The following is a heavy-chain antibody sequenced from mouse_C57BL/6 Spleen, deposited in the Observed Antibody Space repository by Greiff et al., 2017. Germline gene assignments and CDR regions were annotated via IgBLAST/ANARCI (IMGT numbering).Heavy chain of an antibody. D-gene: IGHD1-1*02. CDR3: TREYYAYAMDY. CDR1: GFTFSSYA. V-gene: IGHV5-9-1*02. CDR2: ISSGGDYI. Sequence: EVQVVESGEGLVKPGGSLKLSCAASGFTFSSYAMSWVRQTPEKRLEWVAYISSGGDYIYYADTVKGRFTISRDNARNTLYLQMSSLKSEDTAMYYCTREYYAYAMDYWGQGTSVTVSS. J-gene: IGHJ4*01.